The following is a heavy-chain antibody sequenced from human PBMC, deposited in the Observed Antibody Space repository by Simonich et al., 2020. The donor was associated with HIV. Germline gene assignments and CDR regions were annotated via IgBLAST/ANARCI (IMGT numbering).Heavy chain of an antibody. CDR2: IQDSGST. CDR1: GGSFSGYY. J-gene: IGHJ6*03. D-gene: IGHD3-3*01. Sequence: QVQLQQWGAGLLKPSETLSLTCAVYGGSFSGYYWTWTRQPPGKGLGWIGEIQDSGSTKHHPSLKGRVTMSVGKSKNQFSLKLKSVIAADTAVYYCAAGNALLRFLEWEGTYMDVWGKGTTVTVSS. V-gene: IGHV4-34*01. CDR3: AAGNALLRFLEWEGTYMDV.